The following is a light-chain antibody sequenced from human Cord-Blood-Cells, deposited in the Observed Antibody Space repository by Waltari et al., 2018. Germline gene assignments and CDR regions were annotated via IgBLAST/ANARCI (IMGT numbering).Light chain of an antibody. CDR1: SSDVGSYNL. CDR3: CSYAGSSTLV. V-gene: IGLV2-23*01. Sequence: QSALTHPASVSGSPGQSFTIPCTGTSSDVGSYNLVSWYQQHPGKAPKLMIYEGSKRPSGVSNRFSGSKSGNTASLTISGLQAEDEADYYCCSYAGSSTLVFGGGTKLTVL. J-gene: IGLJ3*02. CDR2: EGS.